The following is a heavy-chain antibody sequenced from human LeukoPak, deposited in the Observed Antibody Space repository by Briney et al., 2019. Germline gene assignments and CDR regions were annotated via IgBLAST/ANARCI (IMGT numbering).Heavy chain of an antibody. D-gene: IGHD3-22*01. V-gene: IGHV3-23*01. Sequence: GGSLRLSCAASGFTFSSYGMHWVRQAPGKGLEWVSAISGSGGSTYYADSVKGRFTISRDNSKNTLYLQMNSLRAEDTAVYYCAKESIMVIDYFDYWGQGTLVTVSS. CDR1: GFTFSSYG. J-gene: IGHJ4*02. CDR2: ISGSGGST. CDR3: AKESIMVIDYFDY.